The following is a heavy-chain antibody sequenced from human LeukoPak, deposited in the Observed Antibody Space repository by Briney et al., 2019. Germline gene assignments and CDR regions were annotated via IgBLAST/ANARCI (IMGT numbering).Heavy chain of an antibody. J-gene: IGHJ4*02. V-gene: IGHV3-23*01. D-gene: IGHD3-22*01. CDR3: AKSHSSGYYYFDY. CDR1: GFTFSSYA. Sequence: GGSLRLSCAASGFTFSSYAMNWVRQAPGKGLEWVSAISGSGGSTNYADSVKGRFTISRGNSKNTLYLQMNSLRAEDTAVYYCAKSHSSGYYYFDYWGQGTLVTVSS. CDR2: ISGSGGST.